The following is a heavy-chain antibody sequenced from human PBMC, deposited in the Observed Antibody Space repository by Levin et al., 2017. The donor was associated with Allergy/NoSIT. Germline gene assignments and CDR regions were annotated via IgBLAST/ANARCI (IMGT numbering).Heavy chain of an antibody. V-gene: IGHV3-30*18. CDR2: ISYDGSNK. CDR3: AKAHHSSGMLLDY. D-gene: IGHD6-19*01. J-gene: IGHJ4*02. Sequence: GGSLRLSCAASGFTFSSYGMHWVRQAPGKGLEWVAVISYDGSNKYYADSVKGRFTISRDNSKNTLYLQMNSLRAEDTAVYYCAKAHHSSGMLLDYWGQGTLVTVSS. CDR1: GFTFSSYG.